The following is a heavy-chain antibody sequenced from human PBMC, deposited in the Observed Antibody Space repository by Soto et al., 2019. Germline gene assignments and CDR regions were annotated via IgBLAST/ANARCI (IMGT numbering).Heavy chain of an antibody. D-gene: IGHD5-12*01. V-gene: IGHV3-23*01. Sequence: EVQLLESGGGLVKPGGSLRLSCAASGFTFNTYAMSWVRQAPGKGLEWVSTMSGGGGSTYYADSVRGRFTISRDNSKNTLFLQMNSLRAEDTAVYSCAKETAYDGDLFDSWGQGTLVTVSS. J-gene: IGHJ4*02. CDR2: MSGGGGST. CDR3: AKETAYDGDLFDS. CDR1: GFTFNTYA.